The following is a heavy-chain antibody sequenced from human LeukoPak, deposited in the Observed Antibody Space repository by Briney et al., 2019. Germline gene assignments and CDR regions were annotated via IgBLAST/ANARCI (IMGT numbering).Heavy chain of an antibody. CDR2: INNDGSNT. CDR1: GFTFSSYW. D-gene: IGHD1-26*01. J-gene: IGHJ4*02. CDR3: VRGGPGGSYFDY. Sequence: QPGGSLRLSCAASGFTFSSYWMHWVRQAPGKGLVWVSRINNDGSNTIYADSVKGRFTISRDNAKNTLYLQMNSLRDEDTAVYYCVRGGPGGSYFDYWGQGTLVTVAP. V-gene: IGHV3-74*01.